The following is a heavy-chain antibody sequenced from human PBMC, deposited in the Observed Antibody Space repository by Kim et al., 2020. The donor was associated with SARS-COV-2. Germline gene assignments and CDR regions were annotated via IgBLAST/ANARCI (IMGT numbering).Heavy chain of an antibody. CDR1: GLTLNTFH. CDR3: AREDFRHSSNW. D-gene: IGHD6-13*01. Sequence: GGSLRLSCAASGLTLNTFHVHWVRQAPGKGPEWVALISYDGYDKSYADSMKGRITISRDKSKNTVHLQMNSLRPEDTAVYYCAREDFRHSSNW. J-gene: IGHJ5*01. CDR2: ISYDGYDK. V-gene: IGHV3-30*04.